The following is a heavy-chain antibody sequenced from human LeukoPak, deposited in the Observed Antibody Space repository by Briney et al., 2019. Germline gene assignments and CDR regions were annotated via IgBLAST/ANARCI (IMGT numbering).Heavy chain of an antibody. D-gene: IGHD2-15*01. CDR2: INPSGGST. CDR1: GYTFTSYY. Sequence: ASVKVSCKASGYTFTSYYMHWVRQAPGQGLEWMGIINPSGGSTSYAQKFQGRGTMTRDMSTSTVYMELSSLRSEDTAVYYCARDGMGVVVVAASAFDIWGQGTMVTVSS. J-gene: IGHJ3*02. CDR3: ARDGMGVVVVAASAFDI. V-gene: IGHV1-46*01.